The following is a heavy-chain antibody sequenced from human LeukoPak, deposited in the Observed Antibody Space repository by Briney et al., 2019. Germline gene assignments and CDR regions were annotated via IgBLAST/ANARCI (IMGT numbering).Heavy chain of an antibody. J-gene: IGHJ4*02. CDR3: ARAAGISTSRAIDY. CDR2: IWYDGSNK. Sequence: GRSLRLSCVASGFTFSSYGMHWVRQAPGKGLEWVAVIWYDGSNKYYADSVKGRFTISRDNSKNTLYLQMNSLRAEDTAVYYCARAAGISTSRAIDYWGQGTLVTVSS. D-gene: IGHD6-13*01. V-gene: IGHV3-33*01. CDR1: GFTFSSYG.